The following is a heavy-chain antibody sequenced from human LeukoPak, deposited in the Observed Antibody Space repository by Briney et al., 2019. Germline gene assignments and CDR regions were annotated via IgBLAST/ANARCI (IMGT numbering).Heavy chain of an antibody. D-gene: IGHD1-26*01. Sequence: PSETLSLTCTVPGGSISSHYWNWIRRPPGKGLEWIGYIYHSGSTNYNPSLKSRVTISVDTSKNQFSLKVSSVTAADTAVYYCARDSGSYTFDYWGQGTLVTVSS. J-gene: IGHJ4*02. CDR1: GGSISSHY. CDR3: ARDSGSYTFDY. CDR2: IYHSGST. V-gene: IGHV4-59*11.